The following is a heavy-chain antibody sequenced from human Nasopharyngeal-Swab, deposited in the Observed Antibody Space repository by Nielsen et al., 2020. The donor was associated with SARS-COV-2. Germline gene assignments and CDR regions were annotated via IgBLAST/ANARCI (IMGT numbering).Heavy chain of an antibody. D-gene: IGHD3/OR15-3a*01. CDR2: IYYSGST. J-gene: IGHJ4*02. CDR3: ARVGSGWTAAHYFDS. Sequence: SETLSLTCAVSGDSVSRGGSFWSWFRQAPGKELEWIGYIYYSGSTSYNPSLKSRISISTDTSKNQFSLELTSVTAADTAVYYCARVGSGWTAAHYFDSWGQGSLVTVSS. CDR1: GDSVSRGGSF. V-gene: IGHV4-30-4*07.